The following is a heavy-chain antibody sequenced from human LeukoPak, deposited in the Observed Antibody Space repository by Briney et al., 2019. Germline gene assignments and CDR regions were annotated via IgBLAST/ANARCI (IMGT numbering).Heavy chain of an antibody. CDR2: IYYSGST. J-gene: IGHJ5*02. CDR3: ARDPRSSGYCSGGSCSDWFDP. D-gene: IGHD2-15*01. Sequence: SETLSLTCTVSGGSVSRGSYYWRWLRQPPGKGLEGIGYIYYSGSTNYNPSLKTRVTISVDTSNNQFSLKLTSVTAADTAVYYCARDPRSSGYCSGGSCSDWFDPWGQGTLVTVSS. CDR1: GGSVSRGSYY. V-gene: IGHV4-61*01.